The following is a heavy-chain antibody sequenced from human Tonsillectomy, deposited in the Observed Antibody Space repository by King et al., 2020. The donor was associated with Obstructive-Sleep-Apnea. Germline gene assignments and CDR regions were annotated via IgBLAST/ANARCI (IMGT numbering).Heavy chain of an antibody. CDR3: AIWLSGYVDY. V-gene: IGHV1-2*02. CDR2: INPNSGGT. CDR1: GYTFTDYY. D-gene: IGHD5-18*01. J-gene: IGHJ4*02. Sequence: QLVQSGAEVKKPGASVKVSCKASGYTFTDYYLHWVRQAPGQGLEWMGWINPNSGGTNSAQKFQGRVTMTRDTSISTAYMELSSLRSDDTALYYCAIWLSGYVDYWGQGTLVTVSS.